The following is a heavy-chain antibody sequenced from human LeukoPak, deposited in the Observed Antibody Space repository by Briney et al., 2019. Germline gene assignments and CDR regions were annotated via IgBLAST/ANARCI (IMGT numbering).Heavy chain of an antibody. J-gene: IGHJ4*02. V-gene: IGHV1-69*13. CDR2: IIPIFGTA. D-gene: IGHD3-22*01. CDR1: GGTFSSYA. CDR3: ARAVDKIDLDSSGGFDY. Sequence: SVKVSCKASGGTFSSYAISWVRQAPGQGLEWMGGIIPIFGTANYAQKFQGRVTITADESTSTAYMELSSLRSEDTAVYYCARAVDKIDLDSSGGFDYWAREPCSPSPQ.